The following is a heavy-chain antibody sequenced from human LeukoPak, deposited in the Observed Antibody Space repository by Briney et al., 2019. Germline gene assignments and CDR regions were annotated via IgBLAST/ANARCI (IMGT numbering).Heavy chain of an antibody. CDR2: IIPILGIA. V-gene: IGHV1-69*04. Sequence: SVKVSCKASGGTFSSYAISWVRQAPGQGLEWMGRIIPILGIANYAQKFQGRVTITADKSTSTAYMELSSLRSDDTAVYYCARDFDYEGYYGMDVWGQGTTVTVSS. D-gene: IGHD4-17*01. J-gene: IGHJ6*02. CDR1: GGTFSSYA. CDR3: ARDFDYEGYYGMDV.